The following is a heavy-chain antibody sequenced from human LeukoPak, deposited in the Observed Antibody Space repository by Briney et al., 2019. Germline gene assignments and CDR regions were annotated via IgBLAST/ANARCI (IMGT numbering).Heavy chain of an antibody. CDR3: ARPRTTSYYYAMDV. D-gene: IGHD1-1*01. V-gene: IGHV1-46*01. CDR1: GYSFTSHY. J-gene: IGHJ6*02. CDR2: INPSGGST. Sequence: ASVKVSCKSSGYSFTSHYMHWVRQAPGQGREWMGIINPSGGSTNYAQRFRGRVTMPRDTSTSTVYMELNSLTSEDTAVYYCARPRTTSYYYAMDVWGQGTTVTVSS.